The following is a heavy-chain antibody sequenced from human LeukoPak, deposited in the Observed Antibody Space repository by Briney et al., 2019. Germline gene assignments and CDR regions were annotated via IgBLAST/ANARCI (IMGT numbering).Heavy chain of an antibody. CDR2: IYYSGST. D-gene: IGHD6-13*01. J-gene: IGHJ4*02. V-gene: IGHV4-61*08. Sequence: PSETLSLTCAFSGASISTAGYYWTWIRQPPGEGLEWIGYIYYSGSTNYNPSLKSRVTISVDTSKNQFSLKLSSVTAADTAVYYCARGPRDSSSWYYYWGQGTLVTVSS. CDR1: GASISTAGYY. CDR3: ARGPRDSSSWYYY.